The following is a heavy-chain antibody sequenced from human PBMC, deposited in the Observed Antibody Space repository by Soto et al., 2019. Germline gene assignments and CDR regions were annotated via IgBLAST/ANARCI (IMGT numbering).Heavy chain of an antibody. CDR2: IWSDGSNK. V-gene: IGHV3-33*01. CDR3: ARRQNTVCSFDY. J-gene: IGHJ4*02. D-gene: IGHD3-10*02. CDR1: GFTFSGYG. Sequence: GGSLRLSCAASGFTFSGYGMHWVRQAPGKGLEWVAVIWSDGSNKYYADSVRGRFTISRDNSKNTLYLKMNSLRAEDTAVYYCARRQNTVCSFDYWGQGTLVT.